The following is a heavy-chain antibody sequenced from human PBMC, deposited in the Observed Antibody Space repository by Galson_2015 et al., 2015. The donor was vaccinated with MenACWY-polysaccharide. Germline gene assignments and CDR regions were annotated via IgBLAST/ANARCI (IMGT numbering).Heavy chain of an antibody. D-gene: IGHD3-3*01. V-gene: IGHV3-23*01. CDR3: AKDSTDLWSVAGRFDH. J-gene: IGHJ5*02. Sequence: SLRLSCAASGFSFSANGMSWVRQAPGRGLECVSGSGSGGGLYYADSVKGRFAVSRDNSKNTLYLQMNNLRAEDTAVYYCAKDSTDLWSVAGRFDHWGQGTLVTVSS. CDR2: SGSGGGL. CDR1: GFSFSANG.